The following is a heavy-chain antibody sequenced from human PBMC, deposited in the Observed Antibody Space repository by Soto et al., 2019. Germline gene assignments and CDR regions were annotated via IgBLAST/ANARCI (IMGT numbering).Heavy chain of an antibody. V-gene: IGHV1-8*01. CDR2: MNPNSGYT. CDR1: GYTFTSYD. Sequence: ASVKVSCKASGYTFTSYDINWVRQATGQGLEWMGWMNPNSGYTAYAQKFQGRVTMTRNTSTSTAYMDLSSLRSDDTAVYYCARFSSQPLLSDIDYWGQGTLVTVYS. CDR3: ARFSSQPLLSDIDY. J-gene: IGHJ4*02. D-gene: IGHD2-21*02.